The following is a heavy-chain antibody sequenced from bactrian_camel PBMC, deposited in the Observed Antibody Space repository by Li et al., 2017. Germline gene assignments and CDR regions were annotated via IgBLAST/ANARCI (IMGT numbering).Heavy chain of an antibody. J-gene: IGHJ4*01. V-gene: IGHV3S35*01. CDR2: TNNGGGST. Sequence: QLVESGGGLVQPGGSLRLSCAASGFTFSYYGMNWVRQAPGKGLEWVSRTNNGGGSTYYADSVKGRFTVSRDNAKNTVYLQMTSLKSEDTAPYYCATELNTYCTGDNCYRSYNYWGQGTQVTVS. D-gene: IGHD7*01. CDR3: ATELNTYCTGDNCYRSYNY. CDR1: GFTFSYYG.